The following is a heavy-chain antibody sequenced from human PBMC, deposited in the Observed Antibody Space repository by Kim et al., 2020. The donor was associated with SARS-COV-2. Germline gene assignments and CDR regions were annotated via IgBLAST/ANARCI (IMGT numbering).Heavy chain of an antibody. D-gene: IGHD3-22*01. Sequence: SETLSLTCAVYGGSFSGYYWSWIRQPPGKGLEWIGEINHSGSTNYNPSLKSRVTISVDTSKNQFSLKLSSVTAADTAVYYCARGKYYDSSGYRGGFDYWG. CDR2: INHSGST. CDR1: GGSFSGYY. J-gene: IGHJ4*01. V-gene: IGHV4-34*01. CDR3: ARGKYYDSSGYRGGFDY.